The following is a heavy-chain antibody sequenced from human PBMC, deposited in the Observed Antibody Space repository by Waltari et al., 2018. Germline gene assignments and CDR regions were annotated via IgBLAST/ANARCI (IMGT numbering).Heavy chain of an antibody. V-gene: IGHV4-4*02. Sequence: QLQLQQSGPGLVKPSESLTLTCTVFGATMSERHWWSWVRQAPGKGLQWIGQIRRGGRSNYNPSLESRVTVSLDASNNQFSLKLFSATAVDTAVYYCARDRGRGLYLDSWGQGTLVTVSP. CDR1: GATMSERHW. CDR2: IRRGGRS. CDR3: ARDRGRGLYLDS. D-gene: IGHD3-10*01. J-gene: IGHJ4*02.